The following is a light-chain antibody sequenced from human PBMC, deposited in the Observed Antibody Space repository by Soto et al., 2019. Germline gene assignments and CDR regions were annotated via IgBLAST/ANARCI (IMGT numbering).Light chain of an antibody. CDR2: DAS. Sequence: PSTLSASVGDTVPVTCRASQSIGRWLAWYQQKPGKAPKLLVFDASTLENGVPARFSGSRSGPEFSLTISSLQPDDFATYYCQQYYSYWTFGQGTKVDIK. CDR1: QSIGRW. J-gene: IGKJ1*01. V-gene: IGKV1-5*01. CDR3: QQYYSYWT.